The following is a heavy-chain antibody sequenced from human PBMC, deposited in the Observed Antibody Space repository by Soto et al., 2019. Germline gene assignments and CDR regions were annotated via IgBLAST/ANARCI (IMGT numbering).Heavy chain of an antibody. CDR2: IYFVGTT. Sequence: QVQLQESGPGLVKPSETLSLTCSVSGGSITPYYWSWIRQPPGKGLEWVCYIYFVGTTAYNPSLMSRVSMSVDTSQTQFSPKLTSVSAADTAFYYCAKLGGFYQALDTWGQGTLVAVSS. CDR1: GGSITPYY. J-gene: IGHJ5*02. D-gene: IGHD3-22*01. CDR3: AKLGGFYQALDT. V-gene: IGHV4-59*08.